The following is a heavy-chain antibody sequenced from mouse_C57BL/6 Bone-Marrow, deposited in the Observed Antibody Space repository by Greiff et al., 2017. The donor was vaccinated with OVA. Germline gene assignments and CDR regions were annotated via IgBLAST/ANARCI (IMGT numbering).Heavy chain of an antibody. CDR2: IDPSDSET. Sequence: QVQLQQPGAELVRPGSSVKLSCKASGYTFTSYWMHWVKQRPIQGLEWIGNIDPSDSETHYNQKFKDKATLTVDKSSSTAYMQLSSLTSEDSAVYYCARWGLRRGGNWFAYWGQGTLVTVSA. J-gene: IGHJ3*01. CDR1: GYTFTSYW. V-gene: IGHV1-52*01. D-gene: IGHD2-4*01. CDR3: ARWGLRRGGNWFAY.